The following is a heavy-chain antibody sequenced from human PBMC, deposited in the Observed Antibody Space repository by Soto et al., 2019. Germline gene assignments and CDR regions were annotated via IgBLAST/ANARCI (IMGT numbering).Heavy chain of an antibody. Sequence: QVQLVESGGGVVQPGRSLRLSCAASGFTFSSYGMHWVRQAPGKGLEWVAVIWYDGSNKDYADSVKGRFTISRDNSKNTLYLQMNSLRAEDTAVYYCARQGGYSYGAKGSFDIWGQGTMVTVSS. J-gene: IGHJ3*02. D-gene: IGHD5-18*01. CDR3: ARQGGYSYGAKGSFDI. CDR2: IWYDGSNK. V-gene: IGHV3-33*01. CDR1: GFTFSSYG.